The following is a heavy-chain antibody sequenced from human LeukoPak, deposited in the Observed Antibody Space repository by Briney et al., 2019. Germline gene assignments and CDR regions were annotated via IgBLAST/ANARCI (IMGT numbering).Heavy chain of an antibody. CDR3: ARGHYYDSSGYYHSFDP. J-gene: IGHJ5*02. CDR2: IIPIFGTA. V-gene: IGHV1-69*13. Sequence: SVKVSFKASGYTFPSDYMHWVRQAPGQGLEWMGGIIPIFGTANYAQKFQGRVTITADESTSTAYMELGSLRSEDTAVYYCARGHYYDSSGYYHSFDPWGQGTLVTVSS. D-gene: IGHD3-22*01. CDR1: GYTFPSDY.